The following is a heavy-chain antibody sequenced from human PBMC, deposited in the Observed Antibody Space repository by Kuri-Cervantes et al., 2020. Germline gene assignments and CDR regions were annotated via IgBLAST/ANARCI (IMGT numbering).Heavy chain of an antibody. CDR3: AKVSGYSARRGFFDY. CDR2: ISGSGGST. V-gene: IGHV3-23*01. D-gene: IGHD3-9*01. CDR1: GFTFSSYG. Sequence: ETLSLTCAASGFTFSSYGMHWVRQAPGKGLEWVSAISGSGGSTYYADSVKGRFTISRDNSKNTLYLQMNSLRAEDTAVYYCAKVSGYSARRGFFDYWGQGTLVTVSS. J-gene: IGHJ4*02.